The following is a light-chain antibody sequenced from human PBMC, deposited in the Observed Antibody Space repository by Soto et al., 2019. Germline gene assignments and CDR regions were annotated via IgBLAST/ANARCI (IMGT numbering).Light chain of an antibody. CDR1: QNIDSF. J-gene: IGKJ1*01. Sequence: DIQMTQSPSSLSASEGDRVTITCRAGQNIDSFLSWYQQRSGKAPKLLIYAASSLQSGVPSRFSGSGSGTDFTLTISSLQPEDFATYFCQQSYSYPWTFGQGTKV. V-gene: IGKV1-39*01. CDR2: AAS. CDR3: QQSYSYPWT.